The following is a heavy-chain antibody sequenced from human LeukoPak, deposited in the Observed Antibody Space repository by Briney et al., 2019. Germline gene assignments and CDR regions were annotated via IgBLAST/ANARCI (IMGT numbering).Heavy chain of an antibody. D-gene: IGHD5-12*01. V-gene: IGHV3-7*01. CDR2: IKQDGSEK. Sequence: GGTLRLSCAASGFTLSGDWMSWVRQAPGKGLEWVANIKQDGSEKYYVDSVKGRFTISRDNAKNSLYLQMNSLRVEDTAVYYCARVGYNDYDLDYWGQGALVTVSS. CDR1: GFTLSGDW. J-gene: IGHJ4*02. CDR3: ARVGYNDYDLDY.